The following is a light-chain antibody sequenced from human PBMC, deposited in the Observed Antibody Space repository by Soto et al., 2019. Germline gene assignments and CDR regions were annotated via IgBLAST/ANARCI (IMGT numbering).Light chain of an antibody. Sequence: EIVMTQSPATLSVSPGERATLSCRASQSVSGNLAWYQQKPGQAPRLLIYGASTRATGIPARFSGSGSGTEFTLTVRSLQSEDFAVYYCQQYNNWPPLTFGGGTKVEIK. J-gene: IGKJ4*01. CDR1: QSVSGN. CDR2: GAS. V-gene: IGKV3-15*01. CDR3: QQYNNWPPLT.